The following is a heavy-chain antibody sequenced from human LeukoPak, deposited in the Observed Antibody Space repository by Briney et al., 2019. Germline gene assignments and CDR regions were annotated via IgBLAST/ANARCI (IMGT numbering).Heavy chain of an antibody. J-gene: IGHJ6*02. CDR3: ARDLSYGTRRFYGMDV. CDR2: ISWNSGSI. V-gene: IGHV3-9*01. CDR1: GFTFDDYA. Sequence: PGGSLRLSCAASGFTFDDYAMHWVRQAPGKGLEWVSGISWNSGSIGYADSVKGRFTISRDNAKNSLYLQMNSLRAEDTAVYYCARDLSYGTRRFYGMDVWGQGTTVTVSS. D-gene: IGHD5-18*01.